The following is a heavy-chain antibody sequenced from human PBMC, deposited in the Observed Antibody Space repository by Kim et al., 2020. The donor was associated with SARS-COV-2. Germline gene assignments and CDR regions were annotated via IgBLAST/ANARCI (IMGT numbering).Heavy chain of an antibody. CDR3: ARGLGYHWYDFDY. Sequence: SETLSLTCTVSGGSISSYYWSWIRQPPGKGLEWIGYIYYSGSTNYNPSLKSRVTISVDTSKNQFSLKLSSVTAADTAVYYCARGLGYHWYDFDYWGQGTLVTVSS. CDR1: GGSISSYY. J-gene: IGHJ4*02. D-gene: IGHD1-1*01. V-gene: IGHV4-59*01. CDR2: IYYSGST.